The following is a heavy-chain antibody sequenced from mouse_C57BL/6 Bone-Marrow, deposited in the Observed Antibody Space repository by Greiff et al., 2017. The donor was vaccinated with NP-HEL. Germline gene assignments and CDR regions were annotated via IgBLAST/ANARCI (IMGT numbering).Heavy chain of an antibody. Sequence: VQLQQSGAELVRPGTSVKVSCKASGYAFTNYLIEWVKQRPGQGLEWIGVINPGSGGTNYNEKFKGKATLNADKSSSTAYMQLSSLTSEDSAVYFCAREGYYYGSSYDYWGQGTTLTVSS. CDR3: AREGYYYGSSYDY. D-gene: IGHD1-1*01. V-gene: IGHV1-54*01. CDR2: INPGSGGT. CDR1: GYAFTNYL. J-gene: IGHJ2*01.